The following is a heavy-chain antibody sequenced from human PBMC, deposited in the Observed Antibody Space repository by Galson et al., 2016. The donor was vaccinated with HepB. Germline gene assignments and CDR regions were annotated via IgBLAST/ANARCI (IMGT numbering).Heavy chain of an antibody. D-gene: IGHD5-24*01. CDR2: ISNNGGST. Sequence: SLRLSCAASGFTFSSYAMHWVRQAPGKGLEYVSAISNNGGSTYYADSVKGRFTISRDSSKDTLYLQMSSLRAEDTAVYYCVRATGGMDVWGQGTTVTVSS. V-gene: IGHV3-64D*06. CDR3: VRATGGMDV. J-gene: IGHJ6*02. CDR1: GFTFSSYA.